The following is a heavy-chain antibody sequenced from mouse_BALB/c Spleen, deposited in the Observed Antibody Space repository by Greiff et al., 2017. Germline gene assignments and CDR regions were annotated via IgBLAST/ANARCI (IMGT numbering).Heavy chain of an antibody. V-gene: IGHV3-8*02. CDR1: GDSITSGY. D-gene: IGHD1-1*01. CDR2: ISYSGST. J-gene: IGHJ4*01. Sequence: EVKVVESGPSLVKPSQTLSLTCSVTGDSITSGYWNWIRKFPGNKLEYMGYISYSGSTYYNPSLKSRISITRDTSKNQYYLQLNSVTTEDTATYYCARLVRDYYAMDYWGQGTSVTVSS. CDR3: ARLVRDYYAMDY.